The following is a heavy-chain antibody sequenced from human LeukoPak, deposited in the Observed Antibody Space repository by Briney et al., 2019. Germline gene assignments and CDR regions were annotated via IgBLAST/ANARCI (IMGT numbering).Heavy chain of an antibody. J-gene: IGHJ4*02. CDR3: AKEPMVRGVFDY. V-gene: IGHV3-30*04. D-gene: IGHD3-10*01. CDR1: GFTFSSYA. CDR2: ISYDGSNK. Sequence: GGSLRLSCAASGFTFSSYAMHWVRQAPGKGLEWVAVISYDGSNKYYADSVKGRFTISRDNSKNTLYLQMNSLRAEDTAVYYCAKEPMVRGVFDYWGQGTLVTVSS.